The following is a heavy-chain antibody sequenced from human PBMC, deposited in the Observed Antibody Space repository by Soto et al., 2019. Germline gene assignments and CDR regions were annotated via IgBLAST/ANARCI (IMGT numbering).Heavy chain of an antibody. CDR3: VNTPSDLNLHSKH. J-gene: IGHJ1*01. CDR1: GFTFSKFS. Sequence: GGSLRLSCAASGFTFSKFSMSWVCQAPGKGLEWVSHIMNSGCGTGYADSVKGRCTISRDNFNNILYLEMNSLRVEDTAVYFCVNTPSDLNLHSKHWGPGTLVTVSS. D-gene: IGHD2-21*01. V-gene: IGHV3-23*01. CDR2: IMNSGCGT.